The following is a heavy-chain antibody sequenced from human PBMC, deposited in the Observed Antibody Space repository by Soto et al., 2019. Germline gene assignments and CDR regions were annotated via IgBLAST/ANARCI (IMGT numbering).Heavy chain of an antibody. J-gene: IGHJ4*02. D-gene: IGHD5-12*01. CDR2: ILSNDEK. Sequence: QVTLKESGPVLVKPTETLTLTCTVSGFSLSNARMGVSWIRQPPGKALEWLAHILSNDEKSYSTSLKSRLTISKDTSKSQVVLTMTNMDPVDTDTYYCARIKRMVRCGYDSPLLVDYWGQGTLVTVSS. CDR3: ARIKRMVRCGYDSPLLVDY. V-gene: IGHV2-26*01. CDR1: GFSLSNARMG.